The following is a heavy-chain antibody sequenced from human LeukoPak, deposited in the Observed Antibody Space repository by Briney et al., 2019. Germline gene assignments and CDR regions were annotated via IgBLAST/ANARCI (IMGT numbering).Heavy chain of an antibody. CDR2: INPNSGGT. CDR1: GYTFTGYY. CDR3: ARDYYGSGSYLY. J-gene: IGHJ4*02. V-gene: IGHV1-2*06. Sequence: AASVKVSCTASGYTFTGYYMHWVRQAPGQGLEWMGRINPNSGGTNYAQKFQGRVTMTRDTSISTAYMELSRLRSDDTAVYYCARDYYGSGSYLYWGQGTLVTVSS. D-gene: IGHD3-10*01.